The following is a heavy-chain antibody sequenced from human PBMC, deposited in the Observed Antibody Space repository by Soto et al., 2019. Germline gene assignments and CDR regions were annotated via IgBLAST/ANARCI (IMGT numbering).Heavy chain of an antibody. Sequence: EVQLVESGGGLVQPGGSLRLSCAASGFACSNYWMSWLRQAPGKGLEWVANINQDGNEKYYVDSMKGRFTVSRDNAKKSLYLQMNSLRAEDTAVYYCASAPFGVVLVSQWFDPWGQGTLVTVSS. J-gene: IGHJ5*02. CDR1: GFACSNYW. CDR3: ASAPFGVVLVSQWFDP. CDR2: INQDGNEK. D-gene: IGHD3-3*01. V-gene: IGHV3-7*01.